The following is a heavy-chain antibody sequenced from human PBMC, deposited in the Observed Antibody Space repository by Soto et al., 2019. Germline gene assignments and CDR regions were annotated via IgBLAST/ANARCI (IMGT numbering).Heavy chain of an antibody. Sequence: SETLSLTCTVSGGSISSRGYYWGWIRQHPGKGLEWIGYIYYSGSTYYNPSLKSRLTISVDTSKKQFSLKLSSVTAADTAVYYCARYYYDSSGYTSYYFDYWGQGTLVTVSS. J-gene: IGHJ4*02. D-gene: IGHD3-22*01. CDR1: GGSISSRGYY. CDR3: ARYYYDSSGYTSYYFDY. CDR2: IYYSGST. V-gene: IGHV4-31*03.